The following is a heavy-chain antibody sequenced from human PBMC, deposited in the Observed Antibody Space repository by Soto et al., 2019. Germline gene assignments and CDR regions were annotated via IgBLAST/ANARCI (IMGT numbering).Heavy chain of an antibody. D-gene: IGHD3-22*01. CDR3: ARRLYDSSGDAFDI. Sequence: QVQLQESGPGLVKPSETLSLTCTVSGGSISSYYWSWIRQPPGKGLEWIGYIYYSGSTNYNPSLKSRVTISVDTSKNQFSLKLSSVIAADTAVYYCARRLYDSSGDAFDIWGQGTMVTVSS. CDR1: GGSISSYY. J-gene: IGHJ3*02. CDR2: IYYSGST. V-gene: IGHV4-59*01.